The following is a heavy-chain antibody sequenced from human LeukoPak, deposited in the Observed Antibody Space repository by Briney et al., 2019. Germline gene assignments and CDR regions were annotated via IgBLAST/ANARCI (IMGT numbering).Heavy chain of an antibody. Sequence: GGSLRLSCAASGFTFSSYVMNWVRQAPGKGLAWVSAISGSGGRPYYADSVKGRFTISRDNSKNTLSLQMNSLRAEDTAVYYCAKGWEYAVIWGQGTLVTVSS. D-gene: IGHD2-21*01. CDR3: AKGWEYAVI. CDR1: GFTFSSYV. J-gene: IGHJ4*02. CDR2: ISGSGGRP. V-gene: IGHV3-23*01.